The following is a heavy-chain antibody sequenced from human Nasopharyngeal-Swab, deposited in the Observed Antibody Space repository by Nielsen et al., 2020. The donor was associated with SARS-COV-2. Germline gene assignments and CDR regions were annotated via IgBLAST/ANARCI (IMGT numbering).Heavy chain of an antibody. V-gene: IGHV4-34*01. CDR1: GRSFRGYY. CDR3: ARGLNGGH. Sequence: SRTLSLTCAVYGRSFRGYYWSWIRQPPGKGLEWIGEINHSGSTNYNPSLKRRVTISVDTSKNQFSLKLSSVTAADTAVYYCARGLNGGHWGQGTLVTVSS. D-gene: IGHD3-16*01. J-gene: IGHJ4*02. CDR2: INHSGST.